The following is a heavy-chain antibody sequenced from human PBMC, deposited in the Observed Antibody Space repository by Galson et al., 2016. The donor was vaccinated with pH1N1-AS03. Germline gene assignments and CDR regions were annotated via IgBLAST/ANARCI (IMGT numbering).Heavy chain of an antibody. Sequence: SVKVPCKASGYAFKNYGISWIRQAPGQGLEWMGRVTVSSGITNYAQKVRGRVTMTTDTSTNTAYMELRSLTSDDTAVYYCARDRSTSYYGAPDYWGQGTLVTVSS. CDR2: VTVSSGIT. CDR1: GYAFKNYG. D-gene: IGHD3-10*01. CDR3: ARDRSTSYYGAPDY. J-gene: IGHJ4*02. V-gene: IGHV1-18*04.